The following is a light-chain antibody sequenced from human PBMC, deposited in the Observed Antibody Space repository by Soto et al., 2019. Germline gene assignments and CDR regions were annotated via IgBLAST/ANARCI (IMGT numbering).Light chain of an antibody. V-gene: IGKV1-39*01. CDR2: AAS. Sequence: DIQMTQSPSSLSASVGDRVTITCRASQSISSYLNWYQQKPGKAPQLLIYAASSLQSGVPSTFRGSGSETDFPLTISTLQTEDFAAYYSQQSYTTPHTFGQGTKLEIK. J-gene: IGKJ2*01. CDR1: QSISSY. CDR3: QQSYTTPHT.